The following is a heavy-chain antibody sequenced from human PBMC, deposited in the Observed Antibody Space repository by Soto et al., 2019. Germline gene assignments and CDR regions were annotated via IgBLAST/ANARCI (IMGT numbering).Heavy chain of an antibody. J-gene: IGHJ6*02. Sequence: QVQLVESGGGVVQPGRSLRLSCAASGFTFSSYGMHWVRQAPGKGLEGVAVISYDGSNKYYADSVKGRFTISRDNSKNTLYLQMNSLRAEDTAVYYCAKDGYSSSWYGPLYYYYGMDVWGQGTTVTVSS. D-gene: IGHD6-13*01. CDR3: AKDGYSSSWYGPLYYYYGMDV. CDR2: ISYDGSNK. V-gene: IGHV3-30*18. CDR1: GFTFSSYG.